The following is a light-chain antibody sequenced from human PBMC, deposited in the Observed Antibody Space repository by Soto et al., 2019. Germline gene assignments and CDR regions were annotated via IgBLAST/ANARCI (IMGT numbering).Light chain of an antibody. CDR3: QQSFSNVALS. CDR2: GAY. Sequence: DILLTQSPSSLSASVGDRVTVICRASQNIGTFLNWYQQRPGEAPELLISGAYNLQSGVPSRFSCSGSGTDFTLTISGLHPEDFATYYCQQSFSNVALSFGGGTKVAI. J-gene: IGKJ4*01. CDR1: QNIGTF. V-gene: IGKV1-39*01.